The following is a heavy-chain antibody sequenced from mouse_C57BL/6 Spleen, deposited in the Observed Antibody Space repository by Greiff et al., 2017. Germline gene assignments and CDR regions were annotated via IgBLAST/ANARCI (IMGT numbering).Heavy chain of an antibody. V-gene: IGHV3-1*01. CDR1: GYSITSGYD. CDR3: ARGGSGSSYEFAY. Sequence: EVQLQESGPGMVKPSQSLSLTCTVTGYSITSGYDWHWIRHFPGNKLEWMGYISYSGSTNYNPSLKSRISITHDTSKNHFFLKLNSVTTEDTATYYCARGGSGSSYEFAYWGQGTLVTVSA. J-gene: IGHJ3*01. D-gene: IGHD1-1*01. CDR2: ISYSGST.